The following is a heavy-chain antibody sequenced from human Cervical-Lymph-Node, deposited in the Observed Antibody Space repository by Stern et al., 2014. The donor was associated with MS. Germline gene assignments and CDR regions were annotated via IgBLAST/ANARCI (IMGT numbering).Heavy chain of an antibody. J-gene: IGHJ2*01. V-gene: IGHV1-18*01. CDR1: GYTFTSYG. Sequence: QVQLVQSGAEVKKPGASVKVSCKASGYTFTSYGISWVRQAPGQGLEWMGWISAYNGNTNYAQKLQGRVTMTTDPSTSTAYMELRSLRSDDTAVYYWAREVAARMGSWYFDLWGRGTLVTVSS. D-gene: IGHD6-6*01. CDR2: ISAYNGNT. CDR3: AREVAARMGSWYFDL.